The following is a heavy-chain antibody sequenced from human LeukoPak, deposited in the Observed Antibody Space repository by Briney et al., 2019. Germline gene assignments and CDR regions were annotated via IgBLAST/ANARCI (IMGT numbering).Heavy chain of an antibody. CDR3: AREHRLYYDILTGYSNPYFDY. CDR1: GYSITSGYY. J-gene: IGHJ4*02. CDR2: IYTSGST. Sequence: SETLSLTCSVSGYSITSGYYWGWIRQPAGKGLEWIGRIYTSGSTNYNPSLKSRVTMSVDTSKNQFSLKLSSVTAADTAVYYCAREHRLYYDILTGYSNPYFDYWGQGTLVTVSS. V-gene: IGHV4-4*07. D-gene: IGHD3-9*01.